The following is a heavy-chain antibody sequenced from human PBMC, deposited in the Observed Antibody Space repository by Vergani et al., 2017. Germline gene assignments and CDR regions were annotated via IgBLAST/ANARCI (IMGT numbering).Heavy chain of an antibody. D-gene: IGHD1-1*01. CDR1: GFTSSYYG. CDR3: ATKSCGTTGCQIGYFRE. Sequence: QVHLVESGGGVVQPGRSLRLSCVVSGFTSSYYGMHWVRQAPGKGREWVAVISYDGTQKYYADSVKGRFTISRDNSKSTLYLQMNSLRTENTAVYYCATKSCGTTGCQIGYFREWGQGTLVTVSS. V-gene: IGHV3-30*03. CDR2: ISYDGTQK. J-gene: IGHJ1*01.